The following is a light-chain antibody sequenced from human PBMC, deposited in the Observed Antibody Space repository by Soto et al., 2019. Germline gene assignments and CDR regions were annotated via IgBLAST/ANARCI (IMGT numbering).Light chain of an antibody. Sequence: EIVLTQSPGTLSVSPGERATLSCRASQSVSSKLAWYQQKPGQAPRLLFYGASTGATGIPARFSGSGSETEFTLSISSLQSEDFAVYYCQQYNNWPVTFGQGTKV. CDR3: QQYNNWPVT. CDR2: GAS. CDR1: QSVSSK. J-gene: IGKJ1*01. V-gene: IGKV3-15*01.